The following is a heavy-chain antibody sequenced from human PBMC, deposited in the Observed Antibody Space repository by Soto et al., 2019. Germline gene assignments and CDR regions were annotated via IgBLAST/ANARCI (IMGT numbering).Heavy chain of an antibody. CDR3: ARTKGQWLDYTFDI. D-gene: IGHD6-19*01. J-gene: IGHJ3*02. CDR2: IYYSGST. Sequence: QVQLQESGPGLVKPSETLSLTCTVSGDSISSYYWSWIRQPPGKGLEWIGYIYYSGSTYYNPSLKSRVTISVDTSKNQFSLKLSSVTVADTAVFYCARTKGQWLDYTFDIWGQGTMVTVSS. V-gene: IGHV4-59*01. CDR1: GDSISSYY.